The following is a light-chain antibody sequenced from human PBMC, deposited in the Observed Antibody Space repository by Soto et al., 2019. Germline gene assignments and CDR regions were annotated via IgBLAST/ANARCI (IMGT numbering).Light chain of an antibody. J-gene: IGKJ1*01. CDR1: QSISSY. CDR3: QQSYSNTRT. Sequence: DLQMTQSPSCLSASVGDRGAITCRASQSISSYLNWYQKKPGKAPKLLIYAASSLQSGVPSRFSGSGYGTDLTITISSMKNEDFETYYCQQSYSNTRTFGQGTKVDIK. V-gene: IGKV1-39*01. CDR2: AAS.